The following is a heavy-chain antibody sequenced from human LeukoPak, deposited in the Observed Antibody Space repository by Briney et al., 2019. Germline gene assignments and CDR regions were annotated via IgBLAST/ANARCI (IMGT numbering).Heavy chain of an antibody. CDR3: ARDQSGFLEWPF. Sequence: GGSLRLSCAASGFTVSSKYMNWVRQAPGKGLEWVSVIYSGGSTYYADSVKGRFTISRDNSKNTLYLQMNSLRAEDTAVYYCARDQSGFLEWPFWGQGTLVTVSS. D-gene: IGHD3-3*01. V-gene: IGHV3-66*02. J-gene: IGHJ4*02. CDR1: GFTVSSKY. CDR2: IYSGGST.